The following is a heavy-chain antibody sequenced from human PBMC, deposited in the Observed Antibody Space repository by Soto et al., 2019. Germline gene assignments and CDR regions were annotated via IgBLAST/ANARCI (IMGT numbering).Heavy chain of an antibody. V-gene: IGHV1-18*01. CDR2: ISAYNGNT. Sequence: QVQLVQSGAEVKKPGASVKVSCKASGYTFTSYGISWVRQAPGQGLEWMGWISAYNGNTNYAQKLQGRVTMTTDTPTSRAYMELRSLRSEDTAVYYCARVARRYYYDSSGYYCDGMDVWGQGTTVTGFS. CDR1: GYTFTSYG. D-gene: IGHD3-22*01. J-gene: IGHJ6*02. CDR3: ARVARRYYYDSSGYYCDGMDV.